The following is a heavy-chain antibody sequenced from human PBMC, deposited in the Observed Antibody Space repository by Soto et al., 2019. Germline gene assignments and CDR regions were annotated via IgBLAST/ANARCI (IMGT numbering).Heavy chain of an antibody. CDR2: IYYSGET. CDR1: GVSISGTSYY. J-gene: IGHJ1*01. V-gene: IGHV4-39*01. D-gene: IGHD3-16*02. CDR3: ARHGSF. Sequence: QLQLQESGPGLVKPSETLSLTCTVSGVSISGTSYYWGWIRQTPAKGLEWIGTIYYSGETFYTPSLKSRVTISIATSKNHFSLNLTSVTAADPAIYYCARHGSFWGQGALVTVSS.